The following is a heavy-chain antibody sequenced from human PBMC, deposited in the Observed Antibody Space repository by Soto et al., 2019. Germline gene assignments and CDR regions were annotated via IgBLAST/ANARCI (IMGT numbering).Heavy chain of an antibody. CDR3: ASAGSDGAYLWLDP. Sequence: SVKVSCKASGGTFSSYAISWVRQAPGQGLEWMGGIIPIFGTANYAQKFQGRVTITADKSTSTAYMELSSLRSEDTAVYYCASAGSDGAYLWLDPWGQGTLATVSS. J-gene: IGHJ5*02. CDR1: GGTFSSYA. V-gene: IGHV1-69*06. CDR2: IIPIFGTA. D-gene: IGHD4-17*01.